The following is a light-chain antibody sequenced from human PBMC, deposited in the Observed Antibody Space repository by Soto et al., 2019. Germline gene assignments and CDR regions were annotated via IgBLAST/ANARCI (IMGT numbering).Light chain of an antibody. CDR1: QSIGLA. V-gene: IGKV3-11*01. CDR2: DAS. J-gene: IGKJ5*01. Sequence: EIVWTQSPGTLSLSPGERATLSCRASQSIGLAIAWYQHKPGQAPRLLIFDASQRATGIPARFRGSGSGTDFTLSISSLEPEDFAVYYCQQRTDRPPWTFGQGTRLEIK. CDR3: QQRTDRPPWT.